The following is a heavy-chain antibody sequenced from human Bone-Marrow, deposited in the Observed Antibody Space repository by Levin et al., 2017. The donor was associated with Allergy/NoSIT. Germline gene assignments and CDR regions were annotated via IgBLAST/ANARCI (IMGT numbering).Heavy chain of an antibody. CDR2: IHYSGST. CDR1: GGSIRTFY. CDR3: AKSGYCTTGSGYPVRLFDP. J-gene: IGHJ5*02. V-gene: IGHV4-59*01. D-gene: IGHD2-15*01. Sequence: GSLRLSCTVSGGSIRTFYWSWVRQPPGEGLEWIGYIHYSGSTNYNPSLKSRVTISIETSKNQFSLQLSSVTAAYTAVYYCAKSGYCTTGSGYPVRLFDPWGQGTLVTVSS.